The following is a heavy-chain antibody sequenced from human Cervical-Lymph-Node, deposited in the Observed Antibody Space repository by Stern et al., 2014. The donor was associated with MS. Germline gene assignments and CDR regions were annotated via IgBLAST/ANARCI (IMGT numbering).Heavy chain of an antibody. Sequence: QLVESGAEIRKPGASVKISCEASGYTFTTYYMHWVRQAPGQGLEWVALFNPSGGKTTYAQRFQGRVTVTGDTSTSTVYMELTGLRSEDTAVYYCARVLSLATSDSWGQGTLVIVSS. V-gene: IGHV1-46*01. CDR2: FNPSGGKT. CDR1: GYTFTTYY. J-gene: IGHJ4*02. CDR3: ARVLSLATSDS. D-gene: IGHD1-1*01.